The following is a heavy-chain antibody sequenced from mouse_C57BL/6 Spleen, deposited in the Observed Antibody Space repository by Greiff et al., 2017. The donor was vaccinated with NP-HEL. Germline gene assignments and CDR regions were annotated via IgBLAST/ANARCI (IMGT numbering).Heavy chain of an antibody. Sequence: VKLVESGAELVKPGASVTLSCKASGYTFTDYEMHWVKQTPVHGLEWIGAIDPETGGTASNQKFKGTAILTADKSSSTAYMELRRLTSEDSAVYYCTRSHDGYSWYFDVWGTGTTVTVSS. CDR1: GYTFTDYE. J-gene: IGHJ1*03. CDR2: IDPETGGT. D-gene: IGHD2-3*01. V-gene: IGHV1-15*01. CDR3: TRSHDGYSWYFDV.